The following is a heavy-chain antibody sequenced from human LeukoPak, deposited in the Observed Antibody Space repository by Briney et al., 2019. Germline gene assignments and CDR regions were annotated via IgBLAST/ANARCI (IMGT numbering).Heavy chain of an antibody. CDR3: AAARLGYYYYMDV. J-gene: IGHJ6*03. Sequence: PGGSLRLSCAASGFTFSSHGMNWVRQAPGKGLEWVSGISPSGGITYYTDSVKGRFTISRDNAKNSLYLQMNSLRAEDTALYYCAAARLGYYYYMDVWGKGTTVTVSS. D-gene: IGHD6-6*01. CDR1: GFTFSSHG. V-gene: IGHV3-23*01. CDR2: ISPSGGIT.